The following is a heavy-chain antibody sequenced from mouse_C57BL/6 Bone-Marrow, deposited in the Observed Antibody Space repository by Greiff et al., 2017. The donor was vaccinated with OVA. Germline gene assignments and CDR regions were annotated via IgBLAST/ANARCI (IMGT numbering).Heavy chain of an antibody. Sequence: VQLQQPGAELVKPGASVKLSCKASGYTFTSYWMHWVKQRPGRGLEWIGRIDPNSGGTKYNEKFKSKATLTVDKPSSAAYMQLSSLSSEDSAVYDCARGYYGSRNYYAMDYWGRGTSVTVSS. CDR3: ARGYYGSRNYYAMDY. CDR2: IDPNSGGT. CDR1: GYTFTSYW. V-gene: IGHV1-72*01. J-gene: IGHJ4*01. D-gene: IGHD1-1*01.